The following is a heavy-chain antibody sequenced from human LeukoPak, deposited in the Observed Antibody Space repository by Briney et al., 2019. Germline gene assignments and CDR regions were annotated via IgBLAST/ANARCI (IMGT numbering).Heavy chain of an antibody. CDR2: ISSSSSYI. J-gene: IGHJ4*02. V-gene: IGHV3-21*04. D-gene: IGHD3-22*01. Sequence: AGGSLRLSCAASGFTFSSYSMNWVRQAPGKGLEWVSSISSSSSYIYYADSVKGRFTISRDNAKNSLYLQMNSLRAEDTAVYYCARTGDYYDSSGPLEYWGQGTLVTVSS. CDR1: GFTFSSYS. CDR3: ARTGDYYDSSGPLEY.